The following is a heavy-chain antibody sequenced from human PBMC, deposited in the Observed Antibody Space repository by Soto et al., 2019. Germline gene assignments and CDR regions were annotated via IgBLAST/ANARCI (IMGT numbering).Heavy chain of an antibody. D-gene: IGHD3-10*01. CDR3: ARLRLLWFGELLSPPPYYFDY. V-gene: IGHV4-31*03. Sequence: SETLSLTCTVSGGSISSGGYYWSWIRQHPGKGLEWIGYIYYSGSTYYNPSLKSRVTISVDTSKNQFSLKLSSVTAADTAAYYCARLRLLWFGELLSPPPYYFDYWGQGTLVTVSS. J-gene: IGHJ4*02. CDR1: GGSISSGGYY. CDR2: IYYSGST.